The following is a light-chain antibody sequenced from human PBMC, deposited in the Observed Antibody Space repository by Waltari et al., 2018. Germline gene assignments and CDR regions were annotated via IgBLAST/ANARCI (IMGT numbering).Light chain of an antibody. Sequence: DIQMTQSPSSLSASVGDRVTITCRASQGISNSLAWYQQKPGKAPKLLLYAASRLERGVPSRFSGSGSGTDYTLTISSLQPEDFATYYCQQYYSTPELTFGGGTKVEIK. CDR2: AAS. V-gene: IGKV1-NL1*01. J-gene: IGKJ4*01. CDR1: QGISNS. CDR3: QQYYSTPELT.